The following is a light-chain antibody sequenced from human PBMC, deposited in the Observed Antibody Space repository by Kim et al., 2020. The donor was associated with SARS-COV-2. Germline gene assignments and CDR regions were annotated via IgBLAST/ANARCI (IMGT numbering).Light chain of an antibody. V-gene: IGLV2-23*02. CDR3: CSYAGGSTWV. CDR1: STDVVSYNL. CDR2: DVS. J-gene: IGLJ7*01. Sequence: GRSITVSGAGNSTDVVSYNLVYWDQQHPGKAPKLMIYDVSKRTSGVSNRVSGSKSGNTASLTISGLQAEDEADYYCCSYAGGSTWVFGGGTQRTVL.